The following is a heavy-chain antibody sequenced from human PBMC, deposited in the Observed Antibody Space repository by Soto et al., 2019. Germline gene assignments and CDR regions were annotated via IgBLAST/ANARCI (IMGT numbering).Heavy chain of an antibody. CDR2: ISGSGINI. Sequence: GGSLRLSCAASGFTFNTLAMTWFRQAPGKGLEWVSAISGSGINIYYADSVKGRFTISRDNSKNTLSLQMNTLRAEDTAVYYCAKDYRPGGFYYMDVWGKGTTVTVSS. CDR1: GFTFNTLA. CDR3: AKDYRPGGFYYMDV. D-gene: IGHD3-16*02. J-gene: IGHJ6*04. V-gene: IGHV3-23*01.